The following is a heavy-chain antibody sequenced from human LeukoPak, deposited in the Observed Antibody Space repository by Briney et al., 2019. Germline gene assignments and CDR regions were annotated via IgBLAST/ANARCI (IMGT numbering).Heavy chain of an antibody. CDR3: ARGDYYDSSGYLPLDY. CDR2: ISAYNGNT. D-gene: IGHD3-22*01. V-gene: IGHV1-18*01. CDR1: GYTFTSYG. J-gene: IGHJ4*02. Sequence: ASVKVSCKASGYTFTSYGISWVRQAPGQGLEWMGWISAYNGNTNYAQKLQGRVTMTTDTSTSTAYMELRSLRSEDTAVYYCARGDYYDSSGYLPLDYWGQGTLVTVSS.